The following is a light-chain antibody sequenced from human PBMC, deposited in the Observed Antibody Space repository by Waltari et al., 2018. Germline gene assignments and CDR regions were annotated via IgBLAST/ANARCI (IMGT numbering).Light chain of an antibody. Sequence: QSALTQPASVSGSPGQSITISCPGTSSAVGIYNYAPWYQQHPGKAPKLIIYDVSERPSGVSDRVSGSKSGNTASLTISGLQAEDEADYYCNSYTGSSSWVFGGGTKLAVL. CDR2: DVS. V-gene: IGLV2-14*01. J-gene: IGLJ3*02. CDR1: SSAVGIYNY. CDR3: NSYTGSSSWV.